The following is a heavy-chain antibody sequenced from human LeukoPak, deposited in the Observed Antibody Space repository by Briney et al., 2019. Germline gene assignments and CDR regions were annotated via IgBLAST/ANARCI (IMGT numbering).Heavy chain of an antibody. J-gene: IGHJ6*03. CDR3: ARARRVVPAAIMHYYYYMDV. CDR1: GGTFSSYA. Sequence: SVKVSCKASGGTFSSYAISWVRQAPGQGLEWMGGIIPIFGTANYAQNFQGRVTITTDESTSTAYMELSSLRSEDTAVYYCARARRVVPAAIMHYYYYMDVWGKGTTVTVSS. V-gene: IGHV1-69*05. CDR2: IIPIFGTA. D-gene: IGHD2-2*01.